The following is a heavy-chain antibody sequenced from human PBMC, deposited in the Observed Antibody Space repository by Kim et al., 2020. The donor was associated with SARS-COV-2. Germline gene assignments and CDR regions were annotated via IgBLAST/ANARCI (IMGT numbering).Heavy chain of an antibody. J-gene: IGHJ4*02. CDR2: ISSSSSYT. Sequence: GGSLRLSCAASGFTFSDYYMSWIRQAPGKGLEWVSYISSSSSYTNYADSVKGRFTISRDNAKNSLYLQMNSLRAEDTAVYYCARETLWFGETKYHYFDYWGQGTLVTVSS. CDR3: ARETLWFGETKYHYFDY. D-gene: IGHD3-10*01. V-gene: IGHV3-11*06. CDR1: GFTFSDYY.